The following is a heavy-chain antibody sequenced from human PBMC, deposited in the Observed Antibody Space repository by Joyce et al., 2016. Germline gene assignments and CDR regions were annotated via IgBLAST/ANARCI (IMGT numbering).Heavy chain of an antibody. D-gene: IGHD2-8*02. CDR1: GFTFRTSS. Sequence: EVQLVESGGGLVEPGGSLRISCAASGFTFRTSSMSWFRQAPGKGLEWVSAIIGDGTYRFYADSVKGRFTVSRDNAKNSLYLQMNTLRAEDTAVFFCARGGLVYDYSMDVWGQGTTVTVSS. CDR3: ARGGLVYDYSMDV. CDR2: IIGDGTYR. J-gene: IGHJ6*02. V-gene: IGHV3-21*02.